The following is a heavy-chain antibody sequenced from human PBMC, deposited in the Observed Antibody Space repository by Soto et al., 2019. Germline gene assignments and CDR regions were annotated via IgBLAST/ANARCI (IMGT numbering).Heavy chain of an antibody. Sequence: SVKVSCNASGGTFSSYAISWVRQAPGQGLEWMGGIIPIFGTANYAQKFQGRVTITADESTSTAYMELSSLRSEDTAVYYCSGGSSKRGLRDWGQGTLVTVSS. CDR3: SGGSSKRGLRD. D-gene: IGHD2-15*01. CDR1: GGTFSSYA. V-gene: IGHV1-69*01. CDR2: IIPIFGTA. J-gene: IGHJ4*02.